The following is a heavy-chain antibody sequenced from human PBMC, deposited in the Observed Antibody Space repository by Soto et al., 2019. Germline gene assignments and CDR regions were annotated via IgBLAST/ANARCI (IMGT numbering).Heavy chain of an antibody. D-gene: IGHD6-19*01. CDR3: ARVGREQWLVPRWFDP. V-gene: IGHV1-69*13. Sequence: SVKVSCKASGGTFSSYAISWVRQAPGQGFEWMGGIIPMSGTANYAQKFQGRVTITADESTSTAYMELSSLRSEDTAVYYCARVGREQWLVPRWFDPWGQGTLVTVSS. CDR2: IIPMSGTA. CDR1: GGTFSSYA. J-gene: IGHJ5*02.